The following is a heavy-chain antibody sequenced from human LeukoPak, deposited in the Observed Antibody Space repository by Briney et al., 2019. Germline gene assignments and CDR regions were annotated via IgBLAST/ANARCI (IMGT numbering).Heavy chain of an antibody. CDR3: AKTKGYCSSTSCYGDYYYYYYMDV. J-gene: IGHJ6*03. D-gene: IGHD2-2*01. CDR2: ISYDGSNK. Sequence: PGGSLRLSCAASGFTFSSYGMHWVRQAPGKGLEWVAVISYDGSNKYYADSVKGRFTISRDNSKNTLYLQMNSLRAEDTAVYYCAKTKGYCSSTSCYGDYYYYYYMDVWGKGTTVTVSS. CDR1: GFTFSSYG. V-gene: IGHV3-30*18.